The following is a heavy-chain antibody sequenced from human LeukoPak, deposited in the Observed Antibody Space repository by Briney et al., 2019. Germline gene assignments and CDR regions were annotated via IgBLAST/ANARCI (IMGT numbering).Heavy chain of an antibody. J-gene: IGHJ4*02. V-gene: IGHV3-21*01. CDR1: GFTFSSYS. CDR2: ISSSSSYI. Sequence: GGSLRLSCAASGFTFSSYSMNWVRQAPGKGLEWVSSISSSSSYIYYADSVKGRFTISRDNAKNSLYLQMNSLRAEDTAVYYCARTGSHGDHHFDYWGQGTLVTVSS. CDR3: ARTGSHGDHHFDY. D-gene: IGHD4-17*01.